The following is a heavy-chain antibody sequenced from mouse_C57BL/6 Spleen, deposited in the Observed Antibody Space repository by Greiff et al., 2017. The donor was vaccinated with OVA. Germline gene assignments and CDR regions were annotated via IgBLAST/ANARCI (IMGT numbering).Heavy chain of an antibody. CDR2: IDPETGGT. Sequence: QVQLQQSGAELVRPGASVTLSCKASGYTFTDYEMHWVKQTPVHGLEWIGAIDPETGGTAYNQKFKGKAILTADKSSSTAYMELRSLTSEDSAVYYCTRREVRRYFDYWGQGTTLTVSS. J-gene: IGHJ2*01. D-gene: IGHD2-2*01. CDR3: TRREVRRYFDY. CDR1: GYTFTDYE. V-gene: IGHV1-15*01.